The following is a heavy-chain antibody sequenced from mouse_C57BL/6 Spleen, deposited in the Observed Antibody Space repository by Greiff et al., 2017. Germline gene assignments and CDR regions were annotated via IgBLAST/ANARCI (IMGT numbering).Heavy chain of an antibody. CDR1: GFTFSDAW. J-gene: IGHJ3*01. Sequence: EVQLQESGGGLVQPGGSMKLSCAASGFTFSDAWMDWVRQSPETGLEWVAEIRNKANNHATYYAESVKGRFTISRNASKSSVYLKMNSLRAEDTVIYYCTITTVVARAYWGQGILVTVSA. CDR2: IRNKANNHAT. D-gene: IGHD1-1*01. CDR3: TITTVVARAY. V-gene: IGHV6-6*01.